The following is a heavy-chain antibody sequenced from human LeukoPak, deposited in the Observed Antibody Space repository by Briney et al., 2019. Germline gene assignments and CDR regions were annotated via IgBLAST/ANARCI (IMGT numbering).Heavy chain of an antibody. CDR1: GFIFSNTE. J-gene: IGHJ4*02. Sequence: GGSLRLSCTVSGFIFSNTEMNWVRQAPGKGLEWVSFISSSGGVTNYADSVKGRFTISRDNAKKSLYLQMNSLTAEDTAVYYCAKKLVADIPPLYWGQGTLVTVSS. CDR2: ISSSGGVT. CDR3: AKKLVADIPPLY. V-gene: IGHV3-48*03. D-gene: IGHD2-21*02.